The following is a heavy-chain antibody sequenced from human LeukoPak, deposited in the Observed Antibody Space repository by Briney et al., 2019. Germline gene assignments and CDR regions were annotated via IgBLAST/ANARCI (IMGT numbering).Heavy chain of an antibody. CDR1: GYTFTSYD. J-gene: IGHJ4*02. V-gene: IGHV1-8*01. CDR2: MNPNSGNT. Sequence: ALVKVSCKTSGYTFTSYDINWVRQATGQGLEWMGWMNPNSGNTGYAQKFQGRVTMTRNTSISTAYMELSSLRSEDTAVYYCARVMRRGYYFDYWGQGTLVTVSS. D-gene: IGHD3-10*01. CDR3: ARVMRRGYYFDY.